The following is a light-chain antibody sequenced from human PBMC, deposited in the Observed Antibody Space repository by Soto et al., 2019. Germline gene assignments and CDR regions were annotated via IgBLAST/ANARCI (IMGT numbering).Light chain of an antibody. CDR2: DVS. CDR3: QQRSNSPGT. Sequence: EIVLTRSQDTLTLSPGERATLYYRASQSVRTSLAWYQQQPGQAPRLLIYDVSNKATGIPARFSGRGSGKDFTLPSRSLDPKDFAVYYCQQRSNSPGTFGQGNKVDI. CDR1: QSVRTS. V-gene: IGKV3-11*01. J-gene: IGKJ1*01.